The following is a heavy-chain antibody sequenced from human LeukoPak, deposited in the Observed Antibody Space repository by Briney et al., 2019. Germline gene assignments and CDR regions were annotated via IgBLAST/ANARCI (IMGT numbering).Heavy chain of an antibody. V-gene: IGHV1-18*01. CDR2: ISVYNGNT. D-gene: IGHD6-6*01. CDR1: GYTFTSYG. CDR3: ARDPDIAARPWYYYYMDV. Sequence: GASVKVSCKASGYTFTSYGISWVRQAPGQGLEWMGWISVYNGNTNYAQKLQGRVTMTTDTSTSTAYMELRSLRSDDTAVYYCARDPDIAARPWYYYYMDVWGKGTTVTVSS. J-gene: IGHJ6*03.